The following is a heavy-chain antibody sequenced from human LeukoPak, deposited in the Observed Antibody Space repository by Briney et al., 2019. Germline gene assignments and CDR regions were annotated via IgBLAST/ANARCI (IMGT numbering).Heavy chain of an antibody. D-gene: IGHD4-17*01. CDR2: ISSSSSYI. Sequence: PGGSLRLSCAASGFTFSSYIMNWVRQAPGKGLEWVSSISSSSSYIYYADSVKGRFTISRDNAKNSLYLQMNSLRAEDTAVYYCARGTLGNYGDYDFDYWGQGTLVTVSS. V-gene: IGHV3-21*01. CDR3: ARGTLGNYGDYDFDY. CDR1: GFTFSSYI. J-gene: IGHJ4*02.